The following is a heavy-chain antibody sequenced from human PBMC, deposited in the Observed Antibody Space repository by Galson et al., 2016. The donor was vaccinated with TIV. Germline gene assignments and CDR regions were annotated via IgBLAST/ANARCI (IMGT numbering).Heavy chain of an antibody. CDR2: ISSDGNNK. CDR1: GFIISPYG. J-gene: IGHJ4*02. Sequence: SLRLSCAASGFIISPYGLHWARQAPGKGLEWVAVISSDGNNKDYADSVKGRFTISRDNSKNTLYLQMSSLRPEDTAVYYCASETFYYDIRDYAPLGFWGQGTLVTVSS. V-gene: IGHV3-30*03. CDR3: ASETFYYDIRDYAPLGF. D-gene: IGHD3-22*01.